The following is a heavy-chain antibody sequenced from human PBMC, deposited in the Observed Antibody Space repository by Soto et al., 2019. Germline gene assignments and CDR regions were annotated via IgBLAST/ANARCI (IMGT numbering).Heavy chain of an antibody. CDR3: TRHRDDFYDILTGGYYYGMDV. Sequence: EVQLVESGGGLVQPGGSLKLSCAASGFTFSGSAMHWVRQASGKGLEWVGRIRSKANNYATAYAASVKGRFTISRDDSKNTASLQMNSLKTEDTAVYYCTRHRDDFYDILTGGYYYGMDVRGQGTTVTVSS. D-gene: IGHD3-9*01. CDR2: IRSKANNYAT. CDR1: GFTFSGSA. V-gene: IGHV3-73*02. J-gene: IGHJ6*02.